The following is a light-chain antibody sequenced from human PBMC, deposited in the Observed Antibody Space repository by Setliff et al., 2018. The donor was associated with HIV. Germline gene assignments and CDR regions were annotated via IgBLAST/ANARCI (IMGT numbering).Light chain of an antibody. Sequence: DIQTTQSPSTLSASVGDRVTITCRTSQNVNRWLAWYQQKPGRAPHLLIYMASHLQSGVPSRFSGSGSGTEFALTISGLQPDDSATYFCQGYNSESMYTVGQGTKVDIK. CDR1: QNVNRW. CDR3: QGYNSESMYT. CDR2: MAS. J-gene: IGKJ2*01. V-gene: IGKV1-5*03.